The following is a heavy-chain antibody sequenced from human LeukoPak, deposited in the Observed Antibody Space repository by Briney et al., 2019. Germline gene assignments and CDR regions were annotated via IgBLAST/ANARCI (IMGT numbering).Heavy chain of an antibody. CDR1: GFTFSSYG. Sequence: GGSLRLSCAASGFTFSSYGMNWDRQAPGKGLEWVSSITSSGSYIYYADSVKGRFTISRDNAKNSLYLQMNSLRAEDTAVYYCARDISSGYPTYWGQGTLVTVSS. V-gene: IGHV3-21*01. D-gene: IGHD5-12*01. CDR3: ARDISSGYPTY. J-gene: IGHJ4*02. CDR2: ITSSGSYI.